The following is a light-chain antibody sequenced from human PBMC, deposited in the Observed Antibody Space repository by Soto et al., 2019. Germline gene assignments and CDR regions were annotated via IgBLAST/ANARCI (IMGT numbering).Light chain of an antibody. CDR2: AAS. J-gene: IGKJ1*01. Sequence: DIQMTQSPSSLSASVGDRVTITCRASQSISSYLNWYQQKPGKAPKLLIYAASSLQGGVPSRFSGSGSGTDFTLTISSLQPEDSATYYCQQSCNTPRTFGQGTKVDIK. CDR1: QSISSY. CDR3: QQSCNTPRT. V-gene: IGKV1-39*01.